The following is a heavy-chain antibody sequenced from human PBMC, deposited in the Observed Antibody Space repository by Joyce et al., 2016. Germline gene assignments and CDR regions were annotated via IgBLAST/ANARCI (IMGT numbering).Heavy chain of an antibody. CDR2: RSSDGVTT. V-gene: IGHV3-23*01. Sequence: EVQLLESGGDLVQPGGSLRLSCAASGFTFRRNAMTWVRQAPGKGLEWVGRRSSDGVTTYYAGSVKGRFTISRDESKNTLYLQMNSLRAEDTALYYCAKGRGSSWSVVYFDFWGQGTQVTVSS. D-gene: IGHD6-13*01. J-gene: IGHJ4*02. CDR1: GFTFRRNA. CDR3: AKGRGSSWSVVYFDF.